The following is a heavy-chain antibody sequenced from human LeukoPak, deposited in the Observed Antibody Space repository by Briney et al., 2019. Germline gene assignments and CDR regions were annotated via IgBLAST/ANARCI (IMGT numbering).Heavy chain of an antibody. V-gene: IGHV4-34*01. J-gene: IGHJ4*01. CDR1: GGAFSGYY. CDR3: ARKNITMIKGTLFDY. Sequence: SETLSLTCAVYGGAFSGYYWSWIRQPPGKGLEWIGEINHSGSTDYNPSLKSRVTMSVDTSKNQFSLRLSSVTAADTAVYYCARKNITMIKGTLFDYWGHGILVTVSS. D-gene: IGHD3-22*01. CDR2: INHSGST.